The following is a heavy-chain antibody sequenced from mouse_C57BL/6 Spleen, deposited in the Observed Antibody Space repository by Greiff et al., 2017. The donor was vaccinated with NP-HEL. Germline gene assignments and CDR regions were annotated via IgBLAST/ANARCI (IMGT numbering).Heavy chain of an antibody. CDR2: IDPSDSYT. CDR3: ARKILYYGSSYFDY. D-gene: IGHD1-1*01. J-gene: IGHJ2*01. Sequence: QVQLQQPGAELVKPGASVKLSCKASGYTFTSYWMQWVKQRPGQGLEWIGEIDPSDSYTNYNQKFKGKATLTVDPSSSTAYMQLSSLTSKDSAVYYFARKILYYGSSYFDYWGQGTTLTVSS. V-gene: IGHV1-50*01. CDR1: GYTFTSYW.